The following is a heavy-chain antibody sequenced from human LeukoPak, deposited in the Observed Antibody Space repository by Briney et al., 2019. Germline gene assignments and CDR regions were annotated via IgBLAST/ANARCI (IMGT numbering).Heavy chain of an antibody. J-gene: IGHJ4*02. Sequence: HSGGSLRLSCAASGFTFSDYNMNWVRQSPGKGLEWVSYISSSSSTIYYADSVKGRFTISRDNAKNSLYLQMNSLRAEDTAVYYCARDRRYSGSFYVRWGQFFDYWGQGTLVTVSS. V-gene: IGHV3-48*01. D-gene: IGHD1-26*01. CDR2: ISSSSSTI. CDR3: ARDRRYSGSFYVRWGQFFDY. CDR1: GFTFSDYN.